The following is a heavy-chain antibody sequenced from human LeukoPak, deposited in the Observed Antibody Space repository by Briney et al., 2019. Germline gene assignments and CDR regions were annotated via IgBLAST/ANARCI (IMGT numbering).Heavy chain of an antibody. CDR3: ARNYYDNSGYKYAFDY. D-gene: IGHD3-22*01. V-gene: IGHV4-4*07. CDR1: GGSISSYY. J-gene: IGHJ4*02. Sequence: SETLSLTCTVSGGSISSYYWSWIRQPAGKGLEWIGRIYTSGNTNYNPSLKSRVTMSVDTSKNQFSLKLSSVTAADTAVYYCARNYYDNSGYKYAFDYWGQGTLVTVSS. CDR2: IYTSGNT.